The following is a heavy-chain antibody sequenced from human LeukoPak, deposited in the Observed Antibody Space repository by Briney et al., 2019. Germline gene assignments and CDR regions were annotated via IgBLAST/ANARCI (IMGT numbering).Heavy chain of an antibody. CDR2: IIPILGIA. Sequence: VASVKVSCKASGGTFSSYAISWVRQAPGQGLEWMGRIIPILGIANYAQKFQGRVTITADKSTSTAYMELSSLRSEDTAVYYCARAEVMATIRYWGQGTLVTVSS. CDR1: GGTFSSYA. V-gene: IGHV1-69*04. J-gene: IGHJ4*02. D-gene: IGHD5-24*01. CDR3: ARAEVMATIRY.